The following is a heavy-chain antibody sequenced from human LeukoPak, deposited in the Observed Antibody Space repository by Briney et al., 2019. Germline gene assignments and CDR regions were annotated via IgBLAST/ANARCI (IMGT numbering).Heavy chain of an antibody. Sequence: GGSLRLSCAASGFTFSSYAMHWVRQARAKGVEWVAVISYDGSNKYYADAVKGRFTISRDNSKNTLYLQMNSLRAEDTAVYYCARAAPFGEIDYWGQGTLVTVSS. V-gene: IGHV3-30*04. D-gene: IGHD3-16*01. CDR3: ARAAPFGEIDY. J-gene: IGHJ4*02. CDR2: ISYDGSNK. CDR1: GFTFSSYA.